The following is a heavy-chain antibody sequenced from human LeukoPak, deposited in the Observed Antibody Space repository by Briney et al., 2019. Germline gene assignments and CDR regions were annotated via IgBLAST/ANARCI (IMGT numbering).Heavy chain of an antibody. J-gene: IGHJ5*02. D-gene: IGHD2-15*01. CDR3: ARGCSGGSCYYVPFDP. CDR1: GGSISSGGYY. CDR2: IYYSGST. Sequence: SETLSLTCTVSGGSISSGGYYWSWIRQHPGKGLEWIGYIYYSGSTYYNPSLKSRVTISVDTSKNQFSLKLSFVTAADTAVYYCARGCSGGSCYYVPFDPWGQGTLVTVSS. V-gene: IGHV4-31*03.